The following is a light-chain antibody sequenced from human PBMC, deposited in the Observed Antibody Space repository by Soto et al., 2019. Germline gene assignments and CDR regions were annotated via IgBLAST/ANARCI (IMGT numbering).Light chain of an antibody. CDR2: DVS. CDR1: SSDVGAYNF. J-gene: IGLJ2*01. V-gene: IGLV2-14*01. Sequence: QSALTQPASVSGSPGQSITISCTGTSSDVGAYNFVSWYQQHPGKAPKLMIYDVSNWPPGVSNRFSGSKSGNTASLPLSGLQAEDEAEYYCSSYTRSSTVVFGGGTKLTVL. CDR3: SSYTRSSTVV.